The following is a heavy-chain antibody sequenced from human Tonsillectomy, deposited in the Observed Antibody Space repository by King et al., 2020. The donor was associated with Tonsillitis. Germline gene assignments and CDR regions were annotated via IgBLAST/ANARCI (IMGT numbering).Heavy chain of an antibody. Sequence: VQLVESGGGLVKPGGSLRLSCATSGFTFTKAWMNWVCQTPGKGREWSGRFKTKAYGGTTDYASPVKGRFTISRDDSKNTLYLQMDSLQTEDTAVYYCTSRPWFDYWGQGTLVTVSS. CDR3: TSRPWFDY. V-gene: IGHV3-15*07. CDR2: FKTKAYGGTT. J-gene: IGHJ4*02. CDR1: GFTFTKAW.